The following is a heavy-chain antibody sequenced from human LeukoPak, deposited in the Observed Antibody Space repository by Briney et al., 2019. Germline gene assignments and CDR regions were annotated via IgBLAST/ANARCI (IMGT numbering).Heavy chain of an antibody. CDR1: GFTFSNAW. V-gene: IGHV3-13*01. D-gene: IGHD3-10*01. J-gene: IGHJ3*02. CDR3: ARAGGVYGSGLSAFDI. Sequence: GGSLRLSCAASGFTFSNAWMSWVRQATGKGLEWVSAIGTAGDTYYPGSVKGRFTISRENAKNSLYLQMNSLRAGDTAVYYCARAGGVYGSGLSAFDIWGQGTMVTVSS. CDR2: IGTAGDT.